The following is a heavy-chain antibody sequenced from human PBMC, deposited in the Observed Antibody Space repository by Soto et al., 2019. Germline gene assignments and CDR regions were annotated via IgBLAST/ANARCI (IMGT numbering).Heavy chain of an antibody. V-gene: IGHV3-33*01. D-gene: IGHD1-26*01. CDR2: IWYDGSNK. CDR1: GFTFSSYG. CDR3: ARPPSGSYQMSFDY. Sequence: GGSLRLSCAASGFTFSSYGMHWVRQAPGKGLEWVAVIWYDGSNKYYADSVKGRFTISRDNSKNTLYLQMNSLRAEDTAVYYCARPPSGSYQMSFDYWGQGTLVTVSS. J-gene: IGHJ4*02.